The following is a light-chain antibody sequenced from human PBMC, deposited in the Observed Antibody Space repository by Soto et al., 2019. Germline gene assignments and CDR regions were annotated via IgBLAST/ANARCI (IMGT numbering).Light chain of an antibody. CDR2: DAS. CDR1: QSISSW. V-gene: IGKV1-5*01. Sequence: DIQMTQSPSTLSASVGDRVTITCRASQSISSWLAWYQQKPGKAPKLLIYDASSLESGVPSRFSGSGSGTEFTLTISSLQPDDFATYCCQQYNSGLTFGGGTKVEIK. CDR3: QQYNSGLT. J-gene: IGKJ4*01.